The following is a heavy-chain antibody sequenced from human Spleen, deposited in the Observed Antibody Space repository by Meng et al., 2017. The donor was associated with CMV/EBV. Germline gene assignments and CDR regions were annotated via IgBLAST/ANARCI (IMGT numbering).Heavy chain of an antibody. CDR2: ISSSGTNV. J-gene: IGHJ4*02. CDR1: GFTFSDYY. V-gene: IGHV3-11*01. Sequence: GESLKISCAASGFTFSDYYMSWIRQAPGKGLEWVSYISSSGTNVYYADPEKGRFTMSRDNAKNSLYLQMNSLRAEDTAVYYCARGTDFRSGYYEIYFDYWGQGTLVTVSS. D-gene: IGHD3-3*01. CDR3: ARGTDFRSGYYEIYFDY.